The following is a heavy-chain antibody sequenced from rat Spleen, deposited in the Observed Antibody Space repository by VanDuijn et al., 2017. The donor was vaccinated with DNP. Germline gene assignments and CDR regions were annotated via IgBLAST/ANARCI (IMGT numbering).Heavy chain of an antibody. CDR1: GFTFSRYW. Sequence: EVQLVESGGGLVQPGRSLKLSCAASGFTFSRYWMYWIRQAPGKGLEWVASTNIDGAKTYYSDSVKGRFTISRDNAENSVHLQMSSLRSEDTATYYCAKDTYDGTYYSYFAMDAWGQGTSVTVSS. D-gene: IGHD1-12*02. J-gene: IGHJ4*01. CDR2: TNIDGAKT. CDR3: AKDTYDGTYYSYFAMDA. V-gene: IGHV5-58*01.